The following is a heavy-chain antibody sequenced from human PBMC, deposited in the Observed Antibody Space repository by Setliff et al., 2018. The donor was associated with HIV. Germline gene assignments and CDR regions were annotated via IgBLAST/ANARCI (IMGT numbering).Heavy chain of an antibody. CDR3: ASSIVVDAFDI. D-gene: IGHD2-21*01. Sequence: PSETLSLTCAVSGYSISSGYYWGWIRQPPGKGLEWIGSIYHSGSTYYNPSLKSRVTISVDTSKNQFSLKLSSVTAADTAVYYCASSIVVDAFDIWGQGTMVTVS. J-gene: IGHJ3*02. CDR2: IYHSGST. V-gene: IGHV4-38-2*01. CDR1: GYSISSGYY.